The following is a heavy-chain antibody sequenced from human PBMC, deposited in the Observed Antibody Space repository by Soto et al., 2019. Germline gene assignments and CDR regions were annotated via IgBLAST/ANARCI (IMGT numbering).Heavy chain of an antibody. CDR2: ISYSGST. V-gene: IGHV4-30-4*01. CDR1: VASMNSDDYY. J-gene: IGHJ6*02. CDR3: AREVNNYYGMDV. Sequence: TLSPTFSTPVASMNSDDYYWSLFCQRPGKGLEWIGYISYSGSTYYNPSLKSRITISVDTSKTQFSLILSSVTAADTAVFYCAREVNNYYGMDVWGQGTTPTDSS.